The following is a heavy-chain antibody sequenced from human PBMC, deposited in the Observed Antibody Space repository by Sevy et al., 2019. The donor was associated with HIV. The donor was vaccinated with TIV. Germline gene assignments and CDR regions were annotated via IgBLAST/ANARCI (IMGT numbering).Heavy chain of an antibody. V-gene: IGHV3-15*01. CDR3: TTDREYGDFKGGFDY. J-gene: IGHJ4*02. D-gene: IGHD4-17*01. CDR2: IRSNTDGGTT. Sequence: GGSLRLSCAASGLTFTNAWMGWVRQAPGKGLEWVGRIRSNTDGGTTDYAAPLKGRFTISRDDSKNMLYLQMNILKSADTAVYYCTTDREYGDFKGGFDYWGQGTLVTVSS. CDR1: GLTFTNAW.